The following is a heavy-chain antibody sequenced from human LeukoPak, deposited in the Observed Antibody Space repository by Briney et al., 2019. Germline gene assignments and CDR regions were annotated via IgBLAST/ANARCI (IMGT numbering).Heavy chain of an antibody. CDR3: TRGKLIVLVPAPI. Sequence: GSLRLSCTASGFKFNNYAMHWVRQAPGKGLEWVAVISYDGTFEDYADSVKGRFTISRDNSKNTLYLQMNSLRVEDTAMYYCTRGKLIVLVPAPIWGQGTMVTVSS. CDR2: ISYDGTFE. J-gene: IGHJ3*02. V-gene: IGHV3-30*03. D-gene: IGHD2-2*01. CDR1: GFKFNNYA.